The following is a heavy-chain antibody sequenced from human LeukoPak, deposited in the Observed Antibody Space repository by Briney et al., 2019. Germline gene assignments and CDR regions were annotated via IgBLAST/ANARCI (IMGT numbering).Heavy chain of an antibody. V-gene: IGHV3-20*04. CDR3: ARTGLGHCSDTSCWTGYYYYYMDV. J-gene: IGHJ6*03. CDR2: INWNAGSM. D-gene: IGHD2-2*01. Sequence: GGSLRLSCAASGFTFESFGMSWVRQAPGKGLEWVSGINWNAGSMVYADSVKGRFTISRDNARNSLYLQMNSLRAEDTAFYYCARTGLGHCSDTSCWTGYYYYYMDVWGKGTTVTVSS. CDR1: GFTFESFG.